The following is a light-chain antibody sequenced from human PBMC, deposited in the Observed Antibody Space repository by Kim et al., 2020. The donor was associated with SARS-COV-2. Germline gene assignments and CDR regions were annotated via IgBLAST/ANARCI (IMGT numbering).Light chain of an antibody. Sequence: PGEEATLACLAMKSVSNYLAWYQQKPGQPPRLLVYDASSRATGIPARFSGSGSGTDFTLTISSLEPEDFAVYYCQQRGNWPPITFGQGTRLEIK. CDR3: QQRGNWPPIT. CDR2: DAS. J-gene: IGKJ5*01. CDR1: KSVSNY. V-gene: IGKV3-11*01.